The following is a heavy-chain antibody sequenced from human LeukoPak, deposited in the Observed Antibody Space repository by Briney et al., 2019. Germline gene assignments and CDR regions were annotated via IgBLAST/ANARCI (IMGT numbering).Heavy chain of an antibody. CDR3: ARGHSSGWSYFDY. V-gene: IGHV4-59*08. CDR2: IYYSGST. CDR1: GGSISSYY. Sequence: SETLSLTCTVSGGSISSYYWSWIRQPPGKGLEWIGYIYYSGSTNYNPSLKSRVTISVDTSKNQFSLKLSSVTAADTAVYYCARGHSSGWSYFDYWRQRTLVTVSS. D-gene: IGHD6-19*01. J-gene: IGHJ4*02.